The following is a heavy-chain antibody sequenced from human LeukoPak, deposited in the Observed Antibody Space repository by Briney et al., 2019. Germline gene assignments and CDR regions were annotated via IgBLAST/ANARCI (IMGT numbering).Heavy chain of an antibody. V-gene: IGHV4-39*01. CDR2: IYYSGNT. D-gene: IGHD6-19*01. Sequence: SETLSLTCTVSGVSISSSNSYWGWMRQPPGKGLEGIGSIYYSGNTYYNASLKSQVSISIDTSKNQFSLRLTSVTAADTAVYYCTTWTGYSSGWNFDYWGQGTLVTVSS. CDR1: GVSISSSNSY. CDR3: TTWTGYSSGWNFDY. J-gene: IGHJ4*02.